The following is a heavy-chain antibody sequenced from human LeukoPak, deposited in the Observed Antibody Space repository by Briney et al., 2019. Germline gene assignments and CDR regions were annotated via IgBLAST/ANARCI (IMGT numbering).Heavy chain of an antibody. CDR1: GFTFSDYW. Sequence: GGSLRLSCVVSGFTFSDYWMSWVRQAPGKRLEWVANIKQDESEKYYVESVKGRFTISRDNARNSLYLHMNSLRAEDTALYYCARDKIEGATKFDYWGQGTQVTVSS. CDR3: ARDKIEGATKFDY. J-gene: IGHJ4*02. D-gene: IGHD1-26*01. CDR2: IKQDESEK. V-gene: IGHV3-7*01.